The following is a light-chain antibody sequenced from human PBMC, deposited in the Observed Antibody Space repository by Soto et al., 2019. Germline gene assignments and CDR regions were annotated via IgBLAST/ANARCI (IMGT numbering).Light chain of an antibody. CDR3: QYCRSWPPVLT. CDR2: VAS. CDR1: QSVKNY. V-gene: IGKV3-11*01. Sequence: ETVLTQSPATLSLSPGERATLSCRASQSVKNYLAWYHQRPGQAPSLLIYVASNRATGIPARLSGSGAGTDCTLTISSLAPEDSAVYYGQYCRSWPPVLTFGGGTKVEIK. J-gene: IGKJ4*01.